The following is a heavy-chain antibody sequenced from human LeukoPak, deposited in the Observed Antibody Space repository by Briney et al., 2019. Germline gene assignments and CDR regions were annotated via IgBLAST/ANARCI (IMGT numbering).Heavy chain of an antibody. CDR1: GFTFSNYA. D-gene: IGHD3-10*01. J-gene: IGHJ4*02. V-gene: IGHV3-30*01. CDR3: ARDSTYYYDSGSSGPHYFDN. CDR2: ISSGGTYE. Sequence: GGSLRLSCAASGFTFSNYALHWVRQAPGKGLEWVSLISSGGTYEYYADSVKGRFTISRDNSKNTLYLQLNSLRAEDTAVYYCARDSTYYYDSGSSGPHYFDNWGQGTLVTVSS.